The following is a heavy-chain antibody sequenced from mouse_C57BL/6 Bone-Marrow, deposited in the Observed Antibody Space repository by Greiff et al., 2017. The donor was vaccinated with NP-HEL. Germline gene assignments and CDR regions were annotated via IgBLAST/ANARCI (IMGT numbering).Heavy chain of an antibody. V-gene: IGHV7-1*01. D-gene: IGHD2-4*01. CDR1: GFTFSDFY. CDR2: SRNKANDYTT. Sequence: EVQLVESGGGLVQSGRSLRLSCATSGFTFSDFYMEWVRQAPGKGLEWIAASRNKANDYTTEYSASVKGRFIVSRDTSQSILYLQMNALRAEDTAIYYCARDAGGYDLGYWGQGTTLTVSS. J-gene: IGHJ2*01. CDR3: ARDAGGYDLGY.